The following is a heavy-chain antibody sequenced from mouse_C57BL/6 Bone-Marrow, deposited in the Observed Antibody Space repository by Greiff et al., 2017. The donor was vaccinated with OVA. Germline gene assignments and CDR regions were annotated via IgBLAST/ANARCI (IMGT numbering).Heavy chain of an antibody. CDR1: GYTFTSYG. V-gene: IGHV1-81*01. D-gene: IGHD2-5*01. CDR2: IYPRSGNT. J-gene: IGHJ4*01. Sequence: VQLQQSGAELARPGASVKLSCKASGYTFTSYGISWVKQSPGQGLEWIGEIYPRSGNTYYNEKFKGKATLTADKSSSPAYMELRSLTSEDSAVEFGARYSNYVRDAMDYWGQGTSVTVSS. CDR3: ARYSNYVRDAMDY.